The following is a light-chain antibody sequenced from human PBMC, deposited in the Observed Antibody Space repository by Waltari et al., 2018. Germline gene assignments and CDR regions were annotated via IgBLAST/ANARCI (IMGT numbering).Light chain of an antibody. Sequence: VLTQPPATLSLSPGERATLSCRASQSVSTYLAWYQQRPGQAPRLLIYDASNRAAGIPARFSGSGSGTDFTLTISSLEPEDFAVYYCQQRSNWPPFTFGGGTKVEIK. CDR3: QQRSNWPPFT. CDR2: DAS. J-gene: IGKJ4*01. CDR1: QSVSTY. V-gene: IGKV3-11*01.